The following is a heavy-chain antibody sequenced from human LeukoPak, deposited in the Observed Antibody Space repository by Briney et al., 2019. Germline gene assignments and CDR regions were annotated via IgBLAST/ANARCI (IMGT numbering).Heavy chain of an antibody. CDR3: ARVDRYHFYLDV. CDR2: IIPIFGTP. V-gene: IGHV1-69*05. Sequence: ASVKVSCKASGGTFRTYSVTWVRQAPGQGLEWMGGIIPIFGTPNYAQKFQGRVKVTTDDATGTAYMELSSLMSEDTAIYYCARVDRYHFYLDVWGKGTPVTVSS. J-gene: IGHJ6*03. CDR1: GGTFRTYS.